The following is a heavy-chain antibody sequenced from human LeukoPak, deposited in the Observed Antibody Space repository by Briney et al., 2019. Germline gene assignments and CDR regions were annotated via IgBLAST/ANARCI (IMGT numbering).Heavy chain of an antibody. D-gene: IGHD6-19*01. Sequence: PSQTLSLTCTVSGGSISSSSYYWGSIRQPPGKRLEWIGTIYYSVNTSYNPSLKSRVSISVDTSKNQFSLKLSSVPAADTAVYYCARQAVAGNGFDYWGQGTLVTVSS. CDR1: GGSISSSSYY. CDR3: ARQAVAGNGFDY. V-gene: IGHV4-39*01. J-gene: IGHJ4*02. CDR2: IYYSVNT.